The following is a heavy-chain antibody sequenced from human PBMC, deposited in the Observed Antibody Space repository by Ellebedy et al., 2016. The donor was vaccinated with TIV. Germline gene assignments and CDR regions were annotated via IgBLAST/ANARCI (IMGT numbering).Heavy chain of an antibody. D-gene: IGHD3-16*01. J-gene: IGHJ6*02. CDR3: ARTDLRYGIDV. CDR1: GYSIRSGYY. V-gene: IGHV4-38-2*02. Sequence: SETLSLTXTVSGYSIRSGYYWGWIRQPPGKGLDWIGNIYHSGSTYYNPSLRSRVTLSLDRSKNQVSLELSSVTAADTAVYYCARTDLRYGIDVWGQGTTVTVSS. CDR2: IYHSGST.